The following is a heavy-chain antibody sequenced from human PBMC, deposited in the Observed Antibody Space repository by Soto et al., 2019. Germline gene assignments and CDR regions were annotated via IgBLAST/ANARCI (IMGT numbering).Heavy chain of an antibody. V-gene: IGHV3-73*01. D-gene: IGHD6-19*01. CDR2: IRSKANSYAT. CDR1: WFTFSGSA. Sequence: PVGSLRLSCAASWFTFSGSAMHWVRQASGKGLEWVGRIRSKANSYATAYAASVKGRFTISRDDSKNTAYLQMNSLKTEDTAVYYCTRLQWLDYYYYYGMDVWGQGTTVTVSS. J-gene: IGHJ6*02. CDR3: TRLQWLDYYYYYGMDV.